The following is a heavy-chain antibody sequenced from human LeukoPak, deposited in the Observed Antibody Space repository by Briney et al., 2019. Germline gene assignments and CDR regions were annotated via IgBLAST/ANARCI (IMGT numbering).Heavy chain of an antibody. CDR1: GYTLTELS. D-gene: IGHD4-17*01. Sequence: ASVKVSCKVSGYTLTELSMHWVRQAPGKGLERMGGFDPEDGETIYAQKFQGRVTMTEDTSTDTAYMELSSLRSEDTAVYYCATDVWAVTTSDYWGQGTLVTVSS. CDR3: ATDVWAVTTSDY. CDR2: FDPEDGET. J-gene: IGHJ4*02. V-gene: IGHV1-24*01.